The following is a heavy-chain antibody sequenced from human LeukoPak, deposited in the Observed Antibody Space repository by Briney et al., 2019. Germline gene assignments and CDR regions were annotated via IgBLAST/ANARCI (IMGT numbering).Heavy chain of an antibody. CDR2: IKQDGSEK. CDR3: ARDTQYSSGWIEGYFDY. D-gene: IGHD6-19*01. J-gene: IGHJ4*02. CDR1: GFTFSSYW. V-gene: IGHV3-7*01. Sequence: GSLRLSCAASGFTFSSYWMSWVRQAPGKGLEWVANIKQDGSEKYYVDSVKGRFTISRDNAKNSLYLQMNSLRAEDTAVYYCARDTQYSSGWIEGYFDYWGQGTLVTVSS.